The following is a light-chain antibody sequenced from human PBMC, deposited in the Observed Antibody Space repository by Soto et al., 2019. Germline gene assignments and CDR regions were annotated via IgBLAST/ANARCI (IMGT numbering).Light chain of an antibody. Sequence: QSVLTQPPSASGSPGQSVTISCTGTSSDVGGYNYVSWYQQHPGKAPKLMIYEVSKRPSGVSNRFSGSKSGNTASLTISGLQAEDEADYYCCSYAARRYVFGTGTKVTVL. J-gene: IGLJ1*01. CDR1: SSDVGGYNY. V-gene: IGLV2-8*01. CDR3: CSYAARRYV. CDR2: EVS.